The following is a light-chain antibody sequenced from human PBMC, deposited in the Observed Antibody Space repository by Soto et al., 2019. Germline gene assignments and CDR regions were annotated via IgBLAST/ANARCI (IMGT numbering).Light chain of an antibody. CDR1: SSDVGDYNY. V-gene: IGLV2-14*01. J-gene: IGLJ1*01. CDR2: DVS. CDR3: SSYTSSSVYV. Sequence: QSALTQPASVSGSPGQSITISCTGTSSDVGDYNYVSWYQQQPGKAPKLMIYDVSNRPSGVSNRFSGSKSGNTASLTISGLQAEDEADYYCSSYTSSSVYVFGTGTKVTVL.